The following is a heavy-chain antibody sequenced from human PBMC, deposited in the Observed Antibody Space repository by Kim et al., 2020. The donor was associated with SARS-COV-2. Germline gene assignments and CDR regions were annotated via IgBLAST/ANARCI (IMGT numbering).Heavy chain of an antibody. V-gene: IGHV3-7*01. Sequence: GGSLRLSCAASGFTFSSYWMTWVRQAPGKGLEWVAIIKQDGNQKYYVDSVKGRFTISRDNAKNSLYLQMNSLRAEDTAVYYCARDGELYRSGQDALDIWG. CDR1: GFTFSSYW. J-gene: IGHJ3*02. D-gene: IGHD6-19*01. CDR2: IKQDGNQK. CDR3: ARDGELYRSGQDALDI.